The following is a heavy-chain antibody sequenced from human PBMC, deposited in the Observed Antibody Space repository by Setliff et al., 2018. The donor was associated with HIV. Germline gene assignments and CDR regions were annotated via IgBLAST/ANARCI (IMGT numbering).Heavy chain of an antibody. CDR3: AKDKGQKYADY. D-gene: IGHD3-10*01. CDR1: GFTFSAHQ. J-gene: IGHJ4*02. CDR2: IKADGTDK. V-gene: IGHV3-7*01. Sequence: PGGSLRLSCAASGFTFSAHQMSWVRQPPGKGLEWVANIKADGTDKYYVDSVKGRFAISRDNSKNSLYLQMNSLRAEDTAVYYCAKDKGQKYADYWGQGTMVTVSS.